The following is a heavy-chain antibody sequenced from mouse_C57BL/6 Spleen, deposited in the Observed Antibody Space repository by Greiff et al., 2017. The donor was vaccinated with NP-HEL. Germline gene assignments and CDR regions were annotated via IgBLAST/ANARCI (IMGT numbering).Heavy chain of an antibody. CDR2: IDPANGNT. CDR1: GFNIKNTY. J-gene: IGHJ4*01. D-gene: IGHD1-1*01. Sequence: VQLQQSVAELVRPGASVKLSCTASGFNIKNTYMHWVKQRPEQGLEWIGRIDPANGNTKYAPKFQGKATITADTSSNTAYLQLSSLTSEDTAIYYCARGDYYGSSYEKYYAMDYWGQGTSVTVSS. CDR3: ARGDYYGSSYEKYYAMDY. V-gene: IGHV14-3*01.